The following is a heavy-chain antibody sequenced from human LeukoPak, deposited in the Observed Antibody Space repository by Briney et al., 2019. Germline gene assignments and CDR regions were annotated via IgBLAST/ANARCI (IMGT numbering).Heavy chain of an antibody. CDR3: ARGAANWNYDNAFDI. J-gene: IGHJ3*02. CDR1: GFTVSSNH. Sequence: GGSLRLSCAASGFTVSSNHMNWVRQAPGKGLEWVSILYSGGSTYYAESVRGGFTISRDNSKNTLYLQMNGLRAEDTAVYYCARGAANWNYDNAFDIWGQGTMVTVSS. V-gene: IGHV3-66*01. D-gene: IGHD1-7*01. CDR2: LYSGGST.